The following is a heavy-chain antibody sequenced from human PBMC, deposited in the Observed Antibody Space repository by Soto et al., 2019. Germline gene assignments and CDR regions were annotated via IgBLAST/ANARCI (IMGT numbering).Heavy chain of an antibody. V-gene: IGHV3-48*03. CDR3: ATDGPPTWNYAFDY. CDR1: GFTFSSYE. CDR2: ITRSSSSR. D-gene: IGHD1-7*01. J-gene: IGHJ4*02. Sequence: GGSLRLSCAASGFTFSSYEMNWVRQAPGKGLEWISYITRSSSSRYYADSVEGRFTISRDNAKNSLYLQLNSLRAEDTAVYYCATDGPPTWNYAFDYWGQGTLVTVSS.